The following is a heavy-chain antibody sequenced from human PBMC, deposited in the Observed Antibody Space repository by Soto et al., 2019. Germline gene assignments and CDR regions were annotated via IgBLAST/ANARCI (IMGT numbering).Heavy chain of an antibody. CDR3: ARAVVVVAAKHAFDI. J-gene: IGHJ3*02. CDR1: GFTFSDHY. Sequence: GGSLRLSCAASGFTFSDHYMDWVRQAPGKGLEWVGRTRNKANSYTTEYAASVKGRFTISRDDSKNSLYLQMNSLKTEDTAVYYCARAVVVVAAKHAFDIWGQGTMVTVSS. V-gene: IGHV3-72*01. D-gene: IGHD2-15*01. CDR2: TRNKANSYTT.